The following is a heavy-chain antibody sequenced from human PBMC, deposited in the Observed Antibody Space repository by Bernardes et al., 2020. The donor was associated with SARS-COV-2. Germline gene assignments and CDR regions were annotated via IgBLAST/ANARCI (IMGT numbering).Heavy chain of an antibody. CDR2: IYTSGST. Sequence: SETLSLTCTVSGGSISSYYWSWIRQPAGKGLEWIGRIYTSGSTNYNPSLKSRVTMSVDTSKNQFSLKLSSVTAADTAVYYCARGTVGATKGGYYYGMDVWGQGTTVTVSS. CDR1: GGSISSYY. V-gene: IGHV4-4*07. D-gene: IGHD1-26*01. CDR3: ARGTVGATKGGYYYGMDV. J-gene: IGHJ6*02.